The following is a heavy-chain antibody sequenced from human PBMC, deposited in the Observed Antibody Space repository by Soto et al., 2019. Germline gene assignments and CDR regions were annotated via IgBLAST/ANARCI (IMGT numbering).Heavy chain of an antibody. CDR1: GYNFACYW. CDR3: ARGGVSTRTFDY. Sequence: GESLTISCTCSGYNFACYWIAWVRQMPGKGLELMGIIHPSDSDTRYRPSFQGQVTISADKSISSAYLQWSSLRASDTAMYYCARGGVSTRTFDYWGQGTPVTVSS. D-gene: IGHD3-3*01. CDR2: IHPSDSDT. J-gene: IGHJ4*02. V-gene: IGHV5-51*01.